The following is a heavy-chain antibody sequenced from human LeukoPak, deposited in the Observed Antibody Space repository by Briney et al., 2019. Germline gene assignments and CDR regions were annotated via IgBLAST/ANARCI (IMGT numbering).Heavy chain of an antibody. J-gene: IGHJ5*02. Sequence: ASVKVSCKASGYTFTGYYMHWVRQAPGQGLEWMGWINPNSGGTNYAQKFQGRVTMTRDTSISTAYMELSRLRSDDTAVYYCARDLYCSSTSCYKDWFDPWGQGNLVTVSS. CDR1: GYTFTGYY. CDR2: INPNSGGT. V-gene: IGHV1-2*02. CDR3: ARDLYCSSTSCYKDWFDP. D-gene: IGHD2-2*02.